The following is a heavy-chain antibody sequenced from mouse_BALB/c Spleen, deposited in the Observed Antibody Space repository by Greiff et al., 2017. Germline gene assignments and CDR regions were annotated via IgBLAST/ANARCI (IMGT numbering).Heavy chain of an antibody. Sequence: VMLVESGPGLVAPSQSLSITCTVSGFSLTGYGVNWVRQPPGKGLEWLGMIWGDGSTDYNSALKSRLSISKDNSKSQVFLKMNSLQTDDTARYYCASAYRAPNWYFDVWGAGTTVTVSS. J-gene: IGHJ1*01. CDR1: GFSLTGYG. D-gene: IGHD2-10*01. CDR3: ASAYRAPNWYFDV. CDR2: IWGDGST. V-gene: IGHV2-6-7*01.